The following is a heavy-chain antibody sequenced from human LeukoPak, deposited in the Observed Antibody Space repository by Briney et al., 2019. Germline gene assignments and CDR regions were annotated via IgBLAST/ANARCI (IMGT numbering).Heavy chain of an antibody. CDR1: GYTFTIYG. V-gene: IGHV1-18*03. J-gene: IGHJ1*01. Sequence: ASVTASFKASGYTFTIYGISWVRQAPGQGLEWMGWISAYNGNTNYAQKLQGRVTITRDTSASTAYMELSSLRSEDMAVYYCARGERRQLVGSSEKYFQHWGQGTLVTVSS. CDR2: ISAYNGNT. D-gene: IGHD6-13*01. CDR3: ARGERRQLVGSSEKYFQH.